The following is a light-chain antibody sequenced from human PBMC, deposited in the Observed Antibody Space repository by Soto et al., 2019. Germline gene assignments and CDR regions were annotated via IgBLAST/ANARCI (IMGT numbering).Light chain of an antibody. CDR1: NSDIGGYNF. CDR3: SSFEASNNLL. V-gene: IGLV2-8*01. J-gene: IGLJ2*01. Sequence: QSALTQPASVSGSPGQSLTISCTGSNSDIGGYNFVSWYQQHPGKAPKLMIYEVSKRPSGVPDRFSGSKSGNTASLTVSGLQVEDEADYYCSSFEASNNLLFGGGTKLTVL. CDR2: EVS.